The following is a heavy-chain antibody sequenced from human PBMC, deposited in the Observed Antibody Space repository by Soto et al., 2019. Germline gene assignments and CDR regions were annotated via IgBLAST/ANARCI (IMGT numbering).Heavy chain of an antibody. D-gene: IGHD3-22*01. Sequence: QVQLVQSGAEVKKPGSSVKVSCKASGGTFSSYAISWVRQAPGQGLEWMGGIIPIFGTANYAQKFQGRVTITADESTITAYMELSSLRSEDTAVYYCARQPSYYYDSSGRGYYFDYWGQGTLVTVSS. V-gene: IGHV1-69*01. J-gene: IGHJ4*02. CDR1: GGTFSSYA. CDR2: IIPIFGTA. CDR3: ARQPSYYYDSSGRGYYFDY.